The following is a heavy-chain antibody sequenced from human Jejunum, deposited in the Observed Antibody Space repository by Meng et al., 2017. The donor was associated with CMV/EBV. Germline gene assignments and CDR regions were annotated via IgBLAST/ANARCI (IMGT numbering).Heavy chain of an antibody. V-gene: IGHV4-4*02. J-gene: IGHJ4*02. Sequence: QRQWSAPGRVQPSATRFCARDVSGGSIRNDQWWSRVRQAPGKGLEWIGEIYHSGRTNYNPSVKSRVSRSVDKSQNHFSLRLNSVTAADTAVYYCTTLYGDSISWGQGTLVTVSS. CDR3: TTLYGDSIS. CDR1: GGSIRNDQW. CDR2: IYHSGRT. D-gene: IGHD4-17*01.